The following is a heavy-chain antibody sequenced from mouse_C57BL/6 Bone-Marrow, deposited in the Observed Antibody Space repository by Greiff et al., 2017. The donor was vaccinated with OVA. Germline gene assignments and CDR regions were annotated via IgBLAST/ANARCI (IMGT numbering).Heavy chain of an antibody. D-gene: IGHD4-1*01. CDR2: IDPSDSYT. CDR1: GYTFTSYW. CDR3: ARSGRDY. Sequence: VQLQQSGAELVMPGASVKLSCKASGYTFTSYWMHWVKQRPGQGLEWIGEIDPSDSYTNYNQKFKGKSTLTVDKSSSTAYMQLSSLTSEDSAVYYCARSGRDYWGQGTTLTVSS. J-gene: IGHJ2*01. V-gene: IGHV1-69*01.